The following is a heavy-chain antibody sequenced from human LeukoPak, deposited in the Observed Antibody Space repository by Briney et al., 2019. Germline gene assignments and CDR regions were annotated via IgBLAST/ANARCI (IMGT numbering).Heavy chain of an antibody. D-gene: IGHD3-10*01. J-gene: IGHJ5*02. CDR1: GGSISSRGYS. CDR2: IYHSGST. CDR3: ARAKFGFGELLSWFDP. V-gene: IGHV4-30-2*01. Sequence: SETLSLTCAVSGGSISSRGYSWSWIRQPPGKGLEWIGYIYHSGSTHYNPSLKSRVTISVDRSKNQFSLELSSVTAADTAVYYCARAKFGFGELLSWFDPWGQGTLVTVSS.